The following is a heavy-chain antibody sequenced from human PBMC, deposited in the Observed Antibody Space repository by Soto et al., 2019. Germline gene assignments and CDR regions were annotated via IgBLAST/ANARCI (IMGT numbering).Heavy chain of an antibody. Sequence: QVQLQESGPGLVKPSETLSLTCTVSGGSISSYYWTWIRQPPGKGLEWIGYIYYSGSTNYNPSLKSRFTITVDTSKNQFSLKLSSVTAADTAVYYCARGRSAGATAPDYWGQGTLVTVSS. CDR3: ARGRSAGATAPDY. D-gene: IGHD1-26*01. CDR2: IYYSGST. J-gene: IGHJ4*02. CDR1: GGSISSYY. V-gene: IGHV4-59*08.